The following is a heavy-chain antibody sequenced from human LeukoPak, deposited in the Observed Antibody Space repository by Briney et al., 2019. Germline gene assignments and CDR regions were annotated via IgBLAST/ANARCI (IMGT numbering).Heavy chain of an antibody. J-gene: IGHJ4*02. V-gene: IGHV3-7*03. CDR3: AKDLVAVAGISDY. D-gene: IGHD6-19*01. CDR1: GFTFSGSW. Sequence: GGSLRLSCAASGFTFSGSWMSWVRQAPGKGLEWVANINQDGSAKNYLDSVKGRFTISIDRGKNSLYLQMNSLRAEDTAVYYCAKDLVAVAGISDYWGQGTLVTVSS. CDR2: INQDGSAK.